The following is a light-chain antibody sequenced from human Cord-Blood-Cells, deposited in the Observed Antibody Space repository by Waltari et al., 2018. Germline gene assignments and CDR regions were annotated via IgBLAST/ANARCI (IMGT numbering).Light chain of an antibody. CDR3: QQRSNWPPFT. CDR2: DAS. CDR1: QSVSSH. J-gene: IGKJ3*01. V-gene: IGKV3-11*01. Sequence: EIVLTQSPATLSLSPGERATLSCRASQSVSSHFAWYQQKPGQGPRLLIYDASNRATGIPARFSGSGSGTDFTLTISSLEPEDFAVYYCQQRSNWPPFTFGPGTKVDIK.